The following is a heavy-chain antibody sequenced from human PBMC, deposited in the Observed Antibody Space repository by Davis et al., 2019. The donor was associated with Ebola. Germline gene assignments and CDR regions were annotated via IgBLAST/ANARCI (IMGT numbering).Heavy chain of an antibody. D-gene: IGHD6-19*01. CDR3: ASLPLAVAGNYYYYMDV. Sequence: PSETLSLTCAVYGGSFSGYYWSWIRQPPGKGLEWIGEINHSGSTNYNPSLKSRVTISVDTSKNQFSLKLSSVTAADTAVYYCASLPLAVAGNYYYYMDVWGKGTTVTVSS. CDR1: GGSFSGYY. J-gene: IGHJ6*03. CDR2: INHSGST. V-gene: IGHV4-34*01.